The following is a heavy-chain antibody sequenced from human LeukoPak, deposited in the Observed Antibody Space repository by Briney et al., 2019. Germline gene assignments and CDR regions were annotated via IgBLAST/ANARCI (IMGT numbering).Heavy chain of an antibody. Sequence: PSETLSLTCTVSGGSISSYYRSWIRQPAGKGLEWIGRIYTSGSTNYNPALKSRGTISVDTSKNQFSLKLSSVTAADTAVYYCASAQRHYDILTGYYSSWFDPWGQGTLVTVSS. J-gene: IGHJ5*02. CDR2: IYTSGST. V-gene: IGHV4-4*07. D-gene: IGHD3-9*01. CDR3: ASAQRHYDILTGYYSSWFDP. CDR1: GGSISSYY.